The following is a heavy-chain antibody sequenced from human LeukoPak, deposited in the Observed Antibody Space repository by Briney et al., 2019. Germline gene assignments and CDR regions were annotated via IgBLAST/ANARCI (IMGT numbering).Heavy chain of an antibody. CDR2: ISGSGGST. V-gene: IGHV3-23*01. CDR3: AKRIAATGIGYYFDY. D-gene: IGHD6-13*01. CDR1: GFTFSSYA. Sequence: PGGSLRLSCAASGFTFSSYAMSWVRQAPGKGLEWVSAISGSGGSTYYADSVKGRLTISRDNSKNTLYLQMNSLRAEDTAVYYCAKRIAATGIGYYFDYWGQGNLVTVSS. J-gene: IGHJ4*02.